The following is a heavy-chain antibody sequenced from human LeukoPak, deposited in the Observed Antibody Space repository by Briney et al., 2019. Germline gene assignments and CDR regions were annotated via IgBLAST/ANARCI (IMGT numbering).Heavy chain of an antibody. CDR2: ISGSGGST. CDR3: AKAQGWSSYAAYYFDY. CDR1: GFTFSSYA. D-gene: IGHD2-2*01. Sequence: GGSLRLSCAASGFTFSSYAMSWVRQAPGKGLEWVSAISGSGGSTYYADSVKGRFTISRDNSKNTLYLQMNSLRAEDTAVYYCAKAQGWSSYAAYYFDYWGQGTLVTVSS. J-gene: IGHJ4*02. V-gene: IGHV3-23*01.